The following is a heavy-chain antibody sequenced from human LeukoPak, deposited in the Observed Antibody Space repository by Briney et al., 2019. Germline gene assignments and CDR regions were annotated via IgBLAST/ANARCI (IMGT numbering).Heavy chain of an antibody. V-gene: IGHV4-4*07. D-gene: IGHD6-19*01. CDR1: GGSISSYY. Sequence: SETLSLTXTVSGGSISSYYWSWIRQPAGKGVEWIGRIYTSGSTNYNPSLKSRVTMSVDTSKNQFSLKLNSVTAADTAVYYCARFFSSRQWLNWFDPWGQGTLVTVSS. CDR3: ARFFSSRQWLNWFDP. CDR2: IYTSGST. J-gene: IGHJ5*02.